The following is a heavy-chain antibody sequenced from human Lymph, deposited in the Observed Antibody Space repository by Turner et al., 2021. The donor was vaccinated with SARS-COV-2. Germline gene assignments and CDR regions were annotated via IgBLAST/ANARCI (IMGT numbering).Heavy chain of an antibody. Sequence: QVQLVESGGGVVQPGRSLRLSCAASGFTFSTYDIHWVRQAAGKGLEWVAVISYDGSNKYYADSVKGRFTISRDNSKNTLYLQMNSLRAEDTAVYYCARYGSGGYFYYGLDVWGQGTTVTVSS. J-gene: IGHJ6*02. V-gene: IGHV3-30*04. CDR2: ISYDGSNK. D-gene: IGHD3-10*01. CDR3: ARYGSGGYFYYGLDV. CDR1: GFTFSTYD.